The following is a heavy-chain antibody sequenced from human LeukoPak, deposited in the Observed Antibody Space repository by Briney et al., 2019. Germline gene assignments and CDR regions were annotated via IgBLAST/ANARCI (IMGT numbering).Heavy chain of an antibody. CDR3: ARDCSSTSCFDY. Sequence: GGSLRLSCAASGFTFSSYGMHWVRQAPGKGLEWVAVKWYDGSNKYYADSVKGRFTISRDNSKNTLYLQMNSLRAEDTAVYYCARDCSSTSCFDYWGQGTLVTVSS. CDR2: KWYDGSNK. V-gene: IGHV3-33*01. J-gene: IGHJ4*02. D-gene: IGHD2-2*01. CDR1: GFTFSSYG.